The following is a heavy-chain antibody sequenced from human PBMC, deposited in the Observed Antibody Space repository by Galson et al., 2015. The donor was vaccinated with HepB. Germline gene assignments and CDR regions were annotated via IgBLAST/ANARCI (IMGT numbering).Heavy chain of an antibody. V-gene: IGHV3-23*01. CDR1: GFTFSSYA. J-gene: IGHJ4*02. Sequence: SLRLSCAASGFTFSSYAMSWVRQAPGKGLEWVSAISGSGGSTYYADSVKGRFTISRDNSKNTLYLQMNSLRAEDSAVYYCAKFNLSSDASDYWGQGTLVTVSS. CDR3: AKFNLSSDASDY. CDR2: ISGSGGST.